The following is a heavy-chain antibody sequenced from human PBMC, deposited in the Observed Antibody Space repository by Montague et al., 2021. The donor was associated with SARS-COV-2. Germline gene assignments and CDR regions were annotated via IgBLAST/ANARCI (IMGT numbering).Heavy chain of an antibody. J-gene: IGHJ4*02. D-gene: IGHD3-3*01. CDR1: CPSIERWNYG. CDR2: VDYSWNI. Sequence: SETLSLTCPVSCPSIERWNYGADWMRPPPKTSLKWIACVDYSWNIYYNPSLKSRVAISVDPSKNQFSLNVSSVTAADTAVYYCVRHGYGHVFGNDYWGQGTLVTVSS. V-gene: IGHV4-39*01. CDR3: VRHGYGHVFGNDY.